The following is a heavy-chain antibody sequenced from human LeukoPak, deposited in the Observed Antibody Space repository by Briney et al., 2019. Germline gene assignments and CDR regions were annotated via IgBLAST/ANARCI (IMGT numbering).Heavy chain of an antibody. Sequence: ASVKVSCKASGYTFTSYDINWVRQATGQGLEWMGWMNPNSGNTGYAQKFQGRVTMTRNTSISTAYMELSSLRSEDTAVYYCARVALYCSSTSCYPYYYYGMDVWGQGTTVTVSS. CDR3: ARVALYCSSTSCYPYYYYGMDV. J-gene: IGHJ6*02. CDR2: MNPNSGNT. V-gene: IGHV1-8*01. D-gene: IGHD2-2*01. CDR1: GYTFTSYD.